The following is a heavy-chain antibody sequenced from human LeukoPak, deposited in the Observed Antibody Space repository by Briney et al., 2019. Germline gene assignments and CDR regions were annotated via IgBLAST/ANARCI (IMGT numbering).Heavy chain of an antibody. CDR3: AGAIVGAPRAFDI. J-gene: IGHJ3*02. CDR2: INAGNGNT. Sequence: ASVKVSCKASGYTFTSYAMHWVRQAPGQRLEWMGWINAGNGNTKYSQEFQGRVTMTTDTSTSTAYMELRSLRSDDTAVYYCAGAIVGAPRAFDIWGQGTMVTVSS. CDR1: GYTFTSYA. V-gene: IGHV1-3*01. D-gene: IGHD1-26*01.